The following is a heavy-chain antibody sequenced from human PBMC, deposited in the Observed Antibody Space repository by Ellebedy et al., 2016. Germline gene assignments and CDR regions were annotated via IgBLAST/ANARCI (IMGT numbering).Heavy chain of an antibody. D-gene: IGHD1-26*01. V-gene: IGHV3-48*04. CDR1: GFTFSSYS. CDR2: ISSSGSLK. J-gene: IGHJ4*02. Sequence: GESLKISXAVSGFTFSSYSFNWIRQAPGKGLEWVSHISSSGSLKFYADSLRDRFTISRDNAKNLLHLQMNSLTAEDTAVYFCTREAGGSFVDSWGQGVLVTVFS. CDR3: TREAGGSFVDS.